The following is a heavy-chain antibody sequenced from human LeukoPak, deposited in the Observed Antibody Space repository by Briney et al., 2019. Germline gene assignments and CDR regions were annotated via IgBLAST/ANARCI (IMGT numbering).Heavy chain of an antibody. CDR2: IYDGGRT. CDR1: GFIVSTNY. D-gene: IGHD5-18*01. J-gene: IGHJ6*03. Sequence: TGGSLRLSCAASGFIVSTNYMSWVRQAPGKGLEWVSLIYDGGRTYYADSVKGRFTISRDNSKNTLYLQMNSPRAEDTAVYYCARGAGYPFYMDVWGKGTTVTVSS. CDR3: ARGAGYPFYMDV. V-gene: IGHV3-66*02.